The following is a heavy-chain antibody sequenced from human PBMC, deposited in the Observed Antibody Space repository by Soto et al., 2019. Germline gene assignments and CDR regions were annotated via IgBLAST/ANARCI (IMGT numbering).Heavy chain of an antibody. D-gene: IGHD3-22*01. CDR1: SGSVSGSVSSGSYY. J-gene: IGHJ3*02. V-gene: IGHV4-61*01. Sequence: PSETLSLTCTVSSGSVSGSVSSGSYYWTWIRQPPGKGLEWIGYIYYNGSTYYNPSLKSRVTISVDTSKNQFSLKLNSMTAADTAVYYCARLLYDSRGYYYFDMWGQGAKVTVS. CDR3: ARLLYDSRGYYYFDM. CDR2: IYYNGST.